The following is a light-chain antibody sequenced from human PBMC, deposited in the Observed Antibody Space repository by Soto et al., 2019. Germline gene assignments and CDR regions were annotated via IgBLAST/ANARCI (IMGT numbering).Light chain of an antibody. V-gene: IGKV3-20*01. CDR2: DVS. CDR3: HLYGTSPPA. Sequence: EIVLTQSPGTLSLSPGQRATLSCRASQRVSSTYLAWYQQKPGQAPRLLIYDVSTRAAGIPDRFSGSGSGTDFTLTISRLEPEDFAVFYCHLYGTSPPAFGQGTKLEI. J-gene: IGKJ2*01. CDR1: QRVSSTY.